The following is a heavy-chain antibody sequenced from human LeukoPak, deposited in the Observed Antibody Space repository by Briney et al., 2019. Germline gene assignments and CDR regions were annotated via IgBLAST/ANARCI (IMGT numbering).Heavy chain of an antibody. J-gene: IGHJ4*02. CDR3: ARGGGWVFDD. V-gene: IGHV4-39*07. CDR2: FTHSGST. CDR1: GDSIGSTSNY. Sequence: SETLSLTCTVSGDSIGSTSNYWGWIRQPPGKGLEWIGSFTHSGSTSYNQSLKSRVTISVDTSKNQFSLKLTSVTAADTAVYYCARGGGWVFDDWGQGSLVTVSS. D-gene: IGHD3-16*01.